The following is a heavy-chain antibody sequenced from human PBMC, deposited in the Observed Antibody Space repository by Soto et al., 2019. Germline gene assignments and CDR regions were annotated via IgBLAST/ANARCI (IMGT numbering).Heavy chain of an antibody. CDR3: ATVNLGAPGGMDV. CDR1: GYTFSELS. Sequence: SVKVSCKGFGYTFSELSMHWVRQAPGKGLEWMGGFDPEDGETIYAQKFQGRVTMTEDTSTDTAYMELGSLRSEDTAVYYCATVNLGAPGGMDVWGQGTTVTVSS. V-gene: IGHV1-24*01. CDR2: FDPEDGET. J-gene: IGHJ6*02. D-gene: IGHD3-10*01.